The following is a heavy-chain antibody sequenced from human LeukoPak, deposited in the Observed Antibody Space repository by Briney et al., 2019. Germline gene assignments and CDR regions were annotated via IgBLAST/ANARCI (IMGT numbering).Heavy chain of an antibody. V-gene: IGHV1-69*13. D-gene: IGHD6-13*01. J-gene: IGHJ3*02. CDR1: GGTFSSYA. Sequence: SVTVSCKASGGTFSSYAISWVRPAPGQGLEWMGGIIPIFGTANYAQKFQGRVTITADETTSTAYMKLSSMRSEDTAVYYCARGIAAACTIDAFDIWGQGTMVTVSS. CDR2: IIPIFGTA. CDR3: ARGIAAACTIDAFDI.